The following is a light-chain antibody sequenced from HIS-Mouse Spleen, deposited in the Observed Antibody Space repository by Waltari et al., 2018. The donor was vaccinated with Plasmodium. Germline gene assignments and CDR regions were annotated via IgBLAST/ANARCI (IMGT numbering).Light chain of an antibody. CDR1: SLRSYY. J-gene: IGLJ3*02. CDR2: GKN. Sequence: SSELTQDPAVSVALGQTVRITCQGDSLRSYYASWYQQKPGQAPVLVIYGKNNRPSWIPDRFPGSSSGNTASLTITGAQAEDEADYYCNSRDSSGNHWVFGGGTKLTVL. V-gene: IGLV3-19*01. CDR3: NSRDSSGNHWV.